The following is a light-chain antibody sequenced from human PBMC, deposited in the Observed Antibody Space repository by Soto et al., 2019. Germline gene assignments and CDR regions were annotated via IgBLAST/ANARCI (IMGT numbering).Light chain of an antibody. CDR3: SSCTSSSTYVL. CDR2: EVS. J-gene: IGLJ2*01. CDR1: SSDVGGYNY. Sequence: QSALTQPASVSGSPGQSITISCTGTSSDVGGYNYVSWFQQEPGKAPKLMIYEVSNRPSGVSNRFSGSKSGNTASLTISGLQAEDEADYYCSSCTSSSTYVLFGGGTKVTVL. V-gene: IGLV2-14*01.